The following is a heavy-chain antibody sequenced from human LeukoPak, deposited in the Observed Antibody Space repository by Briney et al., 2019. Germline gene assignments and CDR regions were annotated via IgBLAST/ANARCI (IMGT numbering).Heavy chain of an antibody. D-gene: IGHD3-22*01. Sequence: PGRSLRLSCAASGFTFTSYGMHWVRQAPGKGLEWVAVISYDGTYKYYAGSVKDRFTISRDDSKNTLYLQTNSLRAEDTAVYYCAKVRGGYYYDSKPNYMDVWGKGTTVTVSS. V-gene: IGHV3-30*18. CDR1: GFTFTSYG. J-gene: IGHJ6*03. CDR2: ISYDGTYK. CDR3: AKVRGGYYYDSKPNYMDV.